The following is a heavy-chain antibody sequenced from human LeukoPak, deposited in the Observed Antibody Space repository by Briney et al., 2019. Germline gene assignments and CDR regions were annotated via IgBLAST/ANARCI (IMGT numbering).Heavy chain of an antibody. CDR2: IYYSGGT. J-gene: IGHJ4*02. D-gene: IGHD4/OR15-4a*01. V-gene: IGHV4-59*01. Sequence: SETLSLTCTVSGGSISTNNWSWIRQPPGKGLEWIGYIYYSGGTNHSPSLNSRITISVDTSKNQFSLKLSSVTAADTAVYYCARLLGAARGPFDYWGQGTLVTVSS. CDR1: GGSISTNN. CDR3: ARLLGAARGPFDY.